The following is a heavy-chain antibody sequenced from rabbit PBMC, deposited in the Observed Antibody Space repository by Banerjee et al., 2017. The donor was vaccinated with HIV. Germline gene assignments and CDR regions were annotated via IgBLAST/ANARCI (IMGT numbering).Heavy chain of an antibody. CDR1: GFSFSSSYW. D-gene: IGHD1-1*01. V-gene: IGHV1S40*01. J-gene: IGHJ4*01. CDR3: ARAGGFENYFNL. Sequence: QSLEESGGDLVKPGASLTLTCTASGFSFSSSYWICWVRQAPGKGLEWIACIYAGSSGSIYYASWAKGRFTISKTSSTTVTLQMTSLTDADTATYFCARAGGFENYFNLWGPGTLVTVS. CDR2: IYAGSSGSI.